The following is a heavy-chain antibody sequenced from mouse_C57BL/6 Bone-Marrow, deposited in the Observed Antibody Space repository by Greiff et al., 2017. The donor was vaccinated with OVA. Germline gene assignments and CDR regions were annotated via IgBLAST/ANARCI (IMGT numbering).Heavy chain of an antibody. V-gene: IGHV1-82*01. Sequence: QVTLKVSGPELVKPGASVKISCKASGYAFSSSWMNWVKQRPGKGLEWIGRIYPGDGDTNYNGKFKGKATLTADKSSSTAYMQLSSLTSEDSAVYFCARSPYYCGSSYDFDYWGQGTTLTVSS. J-gene: IGHJ2*01. CDR2: IYPGDGDT. CDR1: GYAFSSSW. CDR3: ARSPYYCGSSYDFDY. D-gene: IGHD1-1*01.